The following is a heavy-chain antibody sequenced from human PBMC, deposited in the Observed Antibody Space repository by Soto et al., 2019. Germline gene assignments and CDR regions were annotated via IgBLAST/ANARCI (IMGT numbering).Heavy chain of an antibody. V-gene: IGHV3-48*01. CDR3: ARDRRLTMFRGSASYYFDY. J-gene: IGHJ4*02. CDR1: GFTFSSYS. Sequence: EVQLVESGGGLVQPGGSLRLSCAASGFTFSSYSMNWVRQAPGKWLEWVSYISSSSSTIYYADSVKGRFTIPRDNAKNSVYLQMDSLRAEDTAVYYCARDRRLTMFRGSASYYFDYWGQGSLVTVSS. CDR2: ISSSSSTI. D-gene: IGHD3-10*01.